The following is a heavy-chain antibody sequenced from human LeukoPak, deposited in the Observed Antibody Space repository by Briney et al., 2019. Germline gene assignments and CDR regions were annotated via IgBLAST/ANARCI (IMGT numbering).Heavy chain of an antibody. Sequence: GGSLRLSCAASGLTFGSYWMNWVRQAPGKGLEWVANINQDGSEKYYVDSVKGRFTISRDNAKASLDLQLNSLRVEDTAVYYCARARRPYYDFWSGYSYYFDYWGQGTLVAVSS. CDR1: GLTFGSYW. D-gene: IGHD3-3*01. CDR2: INQDGSEK. J-gene: IGHJ4*02. CDR3: ARARRPYYDFWSGYSYYFDY. V-gene: IGHV3-7*03.